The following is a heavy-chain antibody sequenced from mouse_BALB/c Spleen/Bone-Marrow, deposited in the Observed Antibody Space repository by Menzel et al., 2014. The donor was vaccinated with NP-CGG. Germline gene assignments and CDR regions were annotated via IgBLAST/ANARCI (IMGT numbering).Heavy chain of an antibody. J-gene: IGHJ3*01. V-gene: IGHV14-3*02. D-gene: IGHD1-1*01. CDR2: IDPANGNT. CDR3: ASYYYGSSGFAY. CDR1: GFNIKDTY. Sequence: EVHLQQSGAELVKPGASVKLSCTASGFNIKDTYMHWVKQRPEQGLEWIGRIDPANGNTKYDPKFQGKATITADTSSNTAYLQLSSLTSEDTADYYCASYYYGSSGFAYWGQGTLVTVSA.